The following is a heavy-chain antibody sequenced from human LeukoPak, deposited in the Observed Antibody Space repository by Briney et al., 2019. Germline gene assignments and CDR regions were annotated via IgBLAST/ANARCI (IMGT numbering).Heavy chain of an antibody. CDR2: ISAYNGNT. J-gene: IGHJ4*02. D-gene: IGHD3-9*01. V-gene: IGHV1-18*01. Sequence: ASVKVSCKASGYTFTSYGISWVRQAPGQGLEWMGWISAYNGNTNYAQKLQGRVTMTTDTSTSTAYMELRSLRSDDTAVYYCAGDTLRYFDWFLTPPDYWGQGTLVTVSS. CDR1: GYTFTSYG. CDR3: AGDTLRYFDWFLTPPDY.